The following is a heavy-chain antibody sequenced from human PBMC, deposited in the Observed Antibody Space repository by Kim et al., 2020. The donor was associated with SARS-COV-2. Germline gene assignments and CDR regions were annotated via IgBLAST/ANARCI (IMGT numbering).Heavy chain of an antibody. J-gene: IGHJ3*02. D-gene: IGHD4-4*01. V-gene: IGHV3-23*01. CDR3: AKSYGGNYPRSFDI. CDR2: ISGSGGDT. Sequence: GGSLRLSCAASGFTFSTYAMSWVRQAPGKGLEWVSAISGSGGDTYYADSVKGRFTISRDNSKNTLYLQMNSLRAEDTALYYCAKSYGGNYPRSFDIWGQATMVTVSS. CDR1: GFTFSTYA.